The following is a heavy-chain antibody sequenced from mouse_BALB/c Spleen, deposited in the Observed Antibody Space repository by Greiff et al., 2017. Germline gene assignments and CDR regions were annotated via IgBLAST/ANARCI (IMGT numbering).Heavy chain of an antibody. J-gene: IGHJ4*01. CDR2: ISNGGGST. CDR3: ARPLIYYAMDY. CDR1: GFTFSSYT. V-gene: IGHV5-12-2*01. Sequence: EVHLVESGGGLVQPGGSLKLSCAASGFTFSSYTMSWVRQTPEKRLEWVAYISNGGGSTYYPDTVKGRFTISRDNAKNTLYLQMSSLKSEDTAMYYCARPLIYYAMDYWGQGTSVTVSS.